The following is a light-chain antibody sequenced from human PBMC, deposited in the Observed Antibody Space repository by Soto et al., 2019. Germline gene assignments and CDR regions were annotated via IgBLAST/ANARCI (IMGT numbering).Light chain of an antibody. V-gene: IGKV4-1*01. J-gene: IGKJ4*01. CDR2: WAS. Sequence: WTSSHWKIFSSNNKNYLAWYQQRPGQPPKLLIYWASTRESGVPDRFSVSGSGTDSTLICGLRMADDAAFYSLQQYASSLVNIGGGTKVDIK. CDR1: HWKIFSSNNKNY. CDR3: QQYASSLVN.